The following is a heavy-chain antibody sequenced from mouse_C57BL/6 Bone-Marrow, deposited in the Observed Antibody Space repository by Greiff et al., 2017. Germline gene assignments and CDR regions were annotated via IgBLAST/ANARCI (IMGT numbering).Heavy chain of an antibody. V-gene: IGHV1-50*01. Sequence: QVQLQQSGAELVKPGASVKLSCKASGYTFTSYWMQWVKQRPGQGLEWIGEIDPSDSYTNYKQKFKGKATLTVDTSSSTAYMQLSILTSEDSTVYYCARGNYDYEGYYAMDYWGQGTSVTVSS. CDR2: IDPSDSYT. D-gene: IGHD2-4*01. CDR3: ARGNYDYEGYYAMDY. J-gene: IGHJ4*01. CDR1: GYTFTSYW.